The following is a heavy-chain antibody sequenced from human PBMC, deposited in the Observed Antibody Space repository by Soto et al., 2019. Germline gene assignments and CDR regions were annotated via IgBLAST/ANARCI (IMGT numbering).Heavy chain of an antibody. CDR2: IYHSGST. V-gene: IGHV4-4*02. CDR3: EKAAAYCLDS. CDR1: GASISNSHW. D-gene: IGHD2-21*01. Sequence: QVQLQESGPGLVKPSGTLSLTCVVSGASISNSHWLSWVRQPPGEGLEWIGEIYHSGSTNYNPSLGSRVTISVDKSKNQISLRLNSVTAAETAVYYCEKAAAYCLDSWGPGTLVTVSS. J-gene: IGHJ4*02.